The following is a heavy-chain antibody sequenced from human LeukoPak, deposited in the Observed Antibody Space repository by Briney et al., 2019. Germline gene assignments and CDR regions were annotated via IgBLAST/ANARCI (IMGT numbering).Heavy chain of an antibody. CDR2: VSATGYTT. Sequence: GGTLRLSCVASGFTFSSYGMSWVRQAPGKGLEWVSYVSATGYTTSYADSVKGRFTISRDNAKNTVFLQMNSLRAEDTAVYYCARGVEGYYYDSSGGNWFDPWGQGTLVTVSS. J-gene: IGHJ5*02. CDR1: GFTFSSYG. V-gene: IGHV3-23*01. D-gene: IGHD3-22*01. CDR3: ARGVEGYYYDSSGGNWFDP.